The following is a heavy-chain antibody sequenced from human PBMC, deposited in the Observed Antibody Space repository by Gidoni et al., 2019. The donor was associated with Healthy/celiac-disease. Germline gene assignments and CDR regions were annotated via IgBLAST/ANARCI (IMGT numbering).Heavy chain of an antibody. CDR1: GGSFYGYY. CDR2: INHSGST. J-gene: IGHJ5*02. D-gene: IGHD2-2*01. CDR3: ARVLVPAASLNWFDP. V-gene: IGHV4-34*01. Sequence: QVQLQQWGAGLLKPSETLSLTCAVYGGSFYGYYWSWIRQPPGKGLEWIGEINHSGSTNYNTSLKSRVTISVDTSKNQFSLKLSSVTAADTAVYYCARVLVPAASLNWFDPWGQGTLVTVSS.